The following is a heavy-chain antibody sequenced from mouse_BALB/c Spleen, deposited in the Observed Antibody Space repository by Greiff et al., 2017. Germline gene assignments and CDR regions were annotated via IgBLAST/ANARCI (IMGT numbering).Heavy chain of an antibody. CDR2: IYPGGGYT. D-gene: IGHD2-10*02. CDR1: GYTFTNYW. Sequence: VQLQQSGAELVRPGTSVKISCKASGYTFTNYWLGWVKQRPGHGLEWIGDIYPGGGYTNYNEKFKGKATLTADTSSSTAYMQLSSLTSEDSAVYFGAREEYGNYVHAMDYWGQGTSVTVSS. CDR3: AREEYGNYVHAMDY. V-gene: IGHV1-63*02. J-gene: IGHJ4*01.